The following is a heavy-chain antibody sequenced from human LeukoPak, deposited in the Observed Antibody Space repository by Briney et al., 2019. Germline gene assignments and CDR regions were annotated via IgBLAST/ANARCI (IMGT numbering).Heavy chain of an antibody. CDR1: GFTFTNAW. CDR2: IKSNTNGGTS. J-gene: IGHJ4*01. Sequence: PGGSLRLSCVASGFTFTNAWMTWVRQSPGMGLEWVGRIKSNTNGGTSDYAAPVKDRFAISREDSKNTMYLQMHSLKPEDTAMYYCTTHSVTVTGTHFWGQGALVTVSS. D-gene: IGHD6-19*01. V-gene: IGHV3-15*07. CDR3: TTHSVTVTGTHF.